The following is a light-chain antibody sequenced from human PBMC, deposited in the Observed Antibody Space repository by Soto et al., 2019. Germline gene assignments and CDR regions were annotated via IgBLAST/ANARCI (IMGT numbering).Light chain of an antibody. J-gene: IGLJ2*01. V-gene: IGLV2-14*01. Sequence: QSALTQPASVSGSPGQSITISCTGTSSDVGGYNYVSWYQQHPGKAPKLMIYDVSNRPSGVSNRFSGSKSGNTASLTISGLQAEAEAIYYCISYTSSSTLYVVFGGGTKVTVL. CDR2: DVS. CDR1: SSDVGGYNY. CDR3: ISYTSSSTLYVV.